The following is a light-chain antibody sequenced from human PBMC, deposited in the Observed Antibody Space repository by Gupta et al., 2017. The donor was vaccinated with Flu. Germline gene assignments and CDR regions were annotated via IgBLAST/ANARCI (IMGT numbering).Light chain of an antibody. Sequence: SRATLSVTPGERATLTCRASQSVSCDFARYQQKPGQAPKLLIYGAFSSPNGIPARFSGSGSGTEFTLTISSLQSEDFAIYYCQQYPSLFTFGQGTQLEIK. V-gene: IGKV3-15*01. J-gene: IGKJ5*01. CDR1: QSVSCD. CDR3: QQYPSLFT. CDR2: GAF.